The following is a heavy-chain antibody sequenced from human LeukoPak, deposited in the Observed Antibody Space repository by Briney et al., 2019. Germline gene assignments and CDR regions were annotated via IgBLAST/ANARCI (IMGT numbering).Heavy chain of an antibody. J-gene: IGHJ4*02. CDR2: ISTTGGNT. CDR3: LGYCSGGSCYSGAH. D-gene: IGHD2-15*01. Sequence: GGSLRLSCAASGFTFSTYAMSWDRQAPGKGLEWVSAISTTGGNTYYADSVKGRFTISRDNSKNTQFLQMNSLRGEDTAVYYCLGYCSGGSCYSGAHWGQGTLVTVSS. V-gene: IGHV3-23*01. CDR1: GFTFSTYA.